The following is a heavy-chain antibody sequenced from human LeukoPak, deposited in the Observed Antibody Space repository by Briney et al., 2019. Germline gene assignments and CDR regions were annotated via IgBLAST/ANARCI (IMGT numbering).Heavy chain of an antibody. CDR2: INWNGGST. CDR3: ARVAYCGGDCYTDYYYYYMDV. J-gene: IGHJ6*03. CDR1: GFTFDDYG. Sequence: GGSLRLSCAASGFTFDDYGVSWDRQAPGKGLEWVSGINWNGGSTGYADSVKGRFTISRDNAKNSLYLQMNSLRAEDTALYYCARVAYCGGDCYTDYYYYYMDVWGKGTTVTVSS. V-gene: IGHV3-20*04. D-gene: IGHD2-21*02.